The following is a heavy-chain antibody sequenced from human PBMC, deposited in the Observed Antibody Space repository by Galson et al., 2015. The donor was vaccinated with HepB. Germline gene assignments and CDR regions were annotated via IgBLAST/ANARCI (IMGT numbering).Heavy chain of an antibody. D-gene: IGHD3-3*01. V-gene: IGHV3-30*18. J-gene: IGHJ4*02. Sequence: SLRLSCAASGFTFSSYGMHWVRQAPGKGLEWVAVISYDGSNKYYADSVKGRFTISRDNSKNTLYLQMNSLRAEDTAVYYCAKVSRPRITIFGVFDYWGQGTLATVSS. CDR1: GFTFSSYG. CDR3: AKVSRPRITIFGVFDY. CDR2: ISYDGSNK.